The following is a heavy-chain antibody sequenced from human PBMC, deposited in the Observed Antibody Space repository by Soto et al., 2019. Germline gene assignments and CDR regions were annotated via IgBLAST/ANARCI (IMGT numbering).Heavy chain of an antibody. CDR1: GLSFSGYY. J-gene: IGHJ5*01. Sequence: SETLSLTCAVYGLSFSGYYWNWIRQPPGKGLEWIGEINHSGSTNYNPSLKSRVTISVDTSKNQFSLKLSSVTAADTAVYYCARSIDSWGQGTLVTVSS. CDR3: ARSIDS. CDR2: INHSGST. V-gene: IGHV4-34*09.